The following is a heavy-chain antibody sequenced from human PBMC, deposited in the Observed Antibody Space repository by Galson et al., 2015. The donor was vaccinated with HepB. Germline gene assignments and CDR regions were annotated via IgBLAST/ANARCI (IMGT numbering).Heavy chain of an antibody. V-gene: IGHV1-46*01. D-gene: IGHD1-26*01. J-gene: IGHJ6*03. CDR2: INPSGGST. CDR1: GYTFTSYD. CDR3: ARDGVGATLPPTTGYYMDV. Sequence: SVKVSCKASGYTFTSYDMHWVRQAPGQGLEWMGIINPSGGSTSYAQKFQGRVTMTRDTSTSTVYMKLSSLRPEDTAVYYCARDGVGATLPPTTGYYMDVWGKGTTVTVSS.